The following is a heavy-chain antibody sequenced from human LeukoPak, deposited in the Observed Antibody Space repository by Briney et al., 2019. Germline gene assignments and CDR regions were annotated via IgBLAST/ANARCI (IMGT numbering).Heavy chain of an antibody. D-gene: IGHD6-13*01. CDR1: GFTFSYYS. Sequence: TGGSLRLSCAASGFTFSYYSMNWVRQAPGRGLEWVSCISSSSSLRFYSVSVRGRFTISRDNAKNSLYLHMDSLRVEDTAEYYGAKVDRGDYSSSPVPYYNYYMNVWGKGTTVTVSS. CDR2: ISSSSSLR. CDR3: AKVDRGDYSSSPVPYYNYYMNV. J-gene: IGHJ6*03. V-gene: IGHV3-21*01.